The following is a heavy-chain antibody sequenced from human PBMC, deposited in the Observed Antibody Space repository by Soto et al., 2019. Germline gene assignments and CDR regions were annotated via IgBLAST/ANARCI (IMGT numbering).Heavy chain of an antibody. CDR3: VRGGGGGLFDP. Sequence: GGSLRLSCAGSGFIFGDSYMSWIRQAPGKGLEWLSYISPGSRYPAYADSVKGRFTISRDNAKRSLYLQMMSLTAEDTAIYYCVRGGGGGLFDPWGQGTMVTVSS. V-gene: IGHV3-11*06. J-gene: IGHJ5*02. D-gene: IGHD2-15*01. CDR1: GFIFGDSY. CDR2: ISPGSRYP.